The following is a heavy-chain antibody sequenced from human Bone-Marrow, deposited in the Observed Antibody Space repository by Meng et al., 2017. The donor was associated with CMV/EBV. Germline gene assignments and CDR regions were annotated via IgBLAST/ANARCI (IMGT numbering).Heavy chain of an antibody. CDR1: GYTFTSYY. CDR2: INPSGGST. V-gene: IGHV1-46*01. CDR3: ARDAINWLDY. D-gene: IGHD1-20*01. Sequence: ASVKVSCKASGYTFTSYYMHWVRQAPGQGLEWMGIINPSGGSTSYAQKFQGRVTMTRDTSTSTVYMELSRLRSDDTAVYYCARDAINWLDYWGQGTLVTVSS. J-gene: IGHJ4*02.